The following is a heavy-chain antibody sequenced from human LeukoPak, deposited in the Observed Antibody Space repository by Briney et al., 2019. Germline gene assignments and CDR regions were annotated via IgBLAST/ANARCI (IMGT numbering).Heavy chain of an antibody. CDR3: TLDLGTAIPFDY. Sequence: GGSLRLSCAASVFTFSNAWMSWVRQAPGRGLEWVGRIKSKTDDRTTEYAAAVKGRFTISRDDSKNTLYLQMNSLKSKNTAVYYCTLDLGTAIPFDYWGEGTLVTVSS. V-gene: IGHV3-15*01. CDR1: VFTFSNAW. J-gene: IGHJ4*02. CDR2: IKSKTDDRTT. D-gene: IGHD2-21*02.